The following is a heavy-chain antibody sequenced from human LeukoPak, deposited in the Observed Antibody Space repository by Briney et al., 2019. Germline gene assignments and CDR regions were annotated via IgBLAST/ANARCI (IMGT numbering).Heavy chain of an antibody. CDR1: GGTISSYY. CDR2: IYTSGST. J-gene: IGHJ4*02. CDR3: ARGPSHTSTWSFDY. D-gene: IGHD6-13*01. Sequence: SETLSLTCTVSGGTISSYYWSWIRQPAGKGLEWIGRIYTSGSTNYNPSLKSRVTMSVDTSENQFSLKLTSVTAADTAVYYCARGPSHTSTWSFDYWGQGTLVTVSS. V-gene: IGHV4-4*07.